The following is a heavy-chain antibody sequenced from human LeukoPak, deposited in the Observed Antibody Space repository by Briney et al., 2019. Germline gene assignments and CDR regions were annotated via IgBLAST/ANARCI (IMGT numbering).Heavy chain of an antibody. D-gene: IGHD2-15*01. J-gene: IGHJ4*02. Sequence: GESLKISCKGSGYSFTSYWLGWVRQMPGKGLEWMGIIYPGDSDTRYSPSFQGQVTISADKSISTPYLQWSSLKASDTAMYYWARQEPDWNGGSCYLLWGQGTLVTVSS. CDR3: ARQEPDWNGGSCYLL. CDR2: IYPGDSDT. CDR1: GYSFTSYW. V-gene: IGHV5-51*01.